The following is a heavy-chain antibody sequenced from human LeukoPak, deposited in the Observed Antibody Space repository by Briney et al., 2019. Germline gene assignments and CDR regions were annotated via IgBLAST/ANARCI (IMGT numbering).Heavy chain of an antibody. CDR1: GGTFSSYA. J-gene: IGHJ4*02. CDR2: IIPIFGTA. CDR3: ARGKLYSYESTSFYGPFDC. D-gene: IGHD3-22*01. V-gene: IGHV1-69*13. Sequence: ASVKVSCKASGGTFSSYAISWVRQAPGQGLEWMGGIIPIFGTANYAQKFQGRVTITADESTSTAYMELSSLRPEDTAVYFCARGKLYSYESTSFYGPFDCWGQGTLVTVSS.